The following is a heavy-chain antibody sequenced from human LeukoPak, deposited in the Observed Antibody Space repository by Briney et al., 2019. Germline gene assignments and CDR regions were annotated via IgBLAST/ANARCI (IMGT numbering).Heavy chain of an antibody. CDR2: ISYDGSNK. V-gene: IGHV3-30*04. J-gene: IGHJ5*02. CDR1: GFTFSSYA. Sequence: GGSLRLSCAASGFTFSSYAMHWVRQAPGKGLEWVAVISYDGSNKYYADSVKGRFTISRDNSKNTLYLQMNSLRAEDTAVYYCAWEPAAGTILHWFDPWGQGTLVTVSS. CDR3: AWEPAAGTILHWFDP. D-gene: IGHD6-13*01.